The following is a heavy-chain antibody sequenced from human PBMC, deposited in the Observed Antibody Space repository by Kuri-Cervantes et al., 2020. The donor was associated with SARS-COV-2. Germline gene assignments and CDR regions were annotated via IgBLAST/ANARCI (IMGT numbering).Heavy chain of an antibody. CDR3: ARDGYDSSGYYLDY. J-gene: IGHJ4*02. CDR2: INPNSGGT. V-gene: IGHV1-2*06. D-gene: IGHD3-22*01. CDR1: GYTFTGYY. Sequence: ASVKVSCKASGYTFTGYYMHWVRQAPGQGLEWMGRINPNSGGTNYAQKFQGRVTMTRDTSISTAYMELSRLRSDDTAVYYCARDGYDSSGYYLDYWGQGTLVTVSS.